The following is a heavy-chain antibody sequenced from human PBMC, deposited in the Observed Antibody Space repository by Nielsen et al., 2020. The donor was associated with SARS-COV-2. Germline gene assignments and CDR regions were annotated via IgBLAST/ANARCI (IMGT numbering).Heavy chain of an antibody. V-gene: IGHV3-30*02. D-gene: IGHD2-2*01. CDR3: AKGCSSTICWNNWFDP. Sequence: GGSLRLSCAASGFTFSSYGMHWVRQAPGKGLEWVAFIRYDGSNKYYADSVKGRFTISRDNSKNTLYLQMNSLRAEDTAVHYCAKGCSSTICWNNWFDPWGQGTLVTVSS. CDR1: GFTFSSYG. CDR2: IRYDGSNK. J-gene: IGHJ5*02.